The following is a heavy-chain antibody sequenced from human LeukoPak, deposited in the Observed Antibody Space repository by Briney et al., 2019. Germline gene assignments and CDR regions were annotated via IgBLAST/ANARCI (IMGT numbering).Heavy chain of an antibody. Sequence: ASVKVSCKASGYTFTSYAMNWVRQAPGQGLEWMGWINTNTGNPTYAQGFTGRFVFSLDTSVSTAYLQISSLKAEDTAVYYCARDDGVLLWFGELLPLTNYYYGMDVWGQGTTVTVSS. CDR2: INTNTGNP. CDR3: ARDDGVLLWFGELLPLTNYYYGMDV. D-gene: IGHD3-10*01. CDR1: GYTFTSYA. J-gene: IGHJ6*02. V-gene: IGHV7-4-1*02.